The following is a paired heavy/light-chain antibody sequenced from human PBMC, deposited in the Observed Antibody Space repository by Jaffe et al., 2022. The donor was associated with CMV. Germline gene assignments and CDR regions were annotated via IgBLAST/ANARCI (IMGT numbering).Heavy chain of an antibody. Sequence: QLQLQESGPGLVKPSETLSLTCTVSGGSISSSSYYWGWIRQPPGKGLEWIGSIYYSGSTYYNPSLKSRVTISVDTSKNQFSLKLSSVTAADTAVYYCARVPGVDGYSYYYYYYGMDVWGQGTTVTVSS. CDR1: GGSISSSSYY. D-gene: IGHD2-15*01. CDR3: ARVPGVDGYSYYYYYYGMDV. CDR2: IYYSGST. J-gene: IGHJ6*02. V-gene: IGHV4-39*01.
Light chain of an antibody. J-gene: IGLJ3*02. V-gene: IGLV7-43*01. Sequence: QTVVTQEPSLTVSPGGTVTLTCASSTGAVTSGYYPNWFQQKPGQAPRALIYSTSNKHSWTPARFSGSLLGGKAALTLSGVQPEDEAEYYCLLYYGGAFWVFGGGTKLTVL. CDR3: LLYYGGAFWV. CDR2: STS. CDR1: TGAVTSGYY.